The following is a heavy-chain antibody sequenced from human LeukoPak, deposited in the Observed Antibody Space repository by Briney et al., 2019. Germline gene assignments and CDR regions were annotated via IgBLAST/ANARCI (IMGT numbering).Heavy chain of an antibody. J-gene: IGHJ4*02. CDR3: ARDGGPGYSSSWYLY. V-gene: IGHV3-30*03. Sequence: GGSLRLSCAASGFTFSNYGMNWVRQAPGKGLEWVAVISSDGSNKYYADSVKGRFTISRDTSKNTLYLQMNSLRAEDMAVYYCARDGGPGYSSSWYLYWGQGTLVTVSS. CDR1: GFTFSNYG. D-gene: IGHD6-13*01. CDR2: ISSDGSNK.